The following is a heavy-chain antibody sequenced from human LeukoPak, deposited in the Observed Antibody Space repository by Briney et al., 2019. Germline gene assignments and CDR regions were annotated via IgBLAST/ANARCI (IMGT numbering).Heavy chain of an antibody. J-gene: IGHJ4*02. V-gene: IGHV3-74*01. Sequence: GGSLRLSCAASGFTFSNYWMHWVRQAPGKGLVWVSRINTDGSSTSYADSVKGRFTISRDNAKNTLYLQMNSLRAEDTAVYYCARDLRYCSSTSCYDPNFDYWGQGTLVAVSS. CDR1: GFTFSNYW. D-gene: IGHD2-2*01. CDR3: ARDLRYCSSTSCYDPNFDY. CDR2: INTDGSST.